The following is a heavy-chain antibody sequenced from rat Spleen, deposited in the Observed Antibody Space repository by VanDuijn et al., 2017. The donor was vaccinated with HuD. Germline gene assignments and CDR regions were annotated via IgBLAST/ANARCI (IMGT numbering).Heavy chain of an antibody. D-gene: IGHD1-12*03. CDR2: MWSGGST. CDR3: ARDEYYDGYWFDY. V-gene: IGHV2-45*01. CDR1: GFSLTSYN. J-gene: IGHJ2*01. Sequence: QVQLMESGPGLVQPSETLSLTCTVSGFSLTSYNVHWVRQPPGKGLEWMGVMWSGGSTDYNSALKSRLSISRDTSKNQVFLKMNSLQSEDTTTYYCARDEYYDGYWFDYWGQGVMVTVSS.